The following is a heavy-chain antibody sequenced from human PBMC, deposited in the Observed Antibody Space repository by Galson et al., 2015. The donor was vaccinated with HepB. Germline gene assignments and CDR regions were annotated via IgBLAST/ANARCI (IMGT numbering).Heavy chain of an antibody. CDR2: INTNTGNP. V-gene: IGHV7-4-1*02. Sequence: SCKASGYTFTSYAMNWVRQAPGQGLEWMGWINTNTGNPTYAQGFTGRFVFSLDTSVSTAYLQISSLKAGDTAVYYCARDGLPGYYEILTGLFYYYYYGMDVWGQGATVTVSS. CDR1: GYTFTSYA. D-gene: IGHD3-9*01. CDR3: ARDGLPGYYEILTGLFYYYYYGMDV. J-gene: IGHJ6*02.